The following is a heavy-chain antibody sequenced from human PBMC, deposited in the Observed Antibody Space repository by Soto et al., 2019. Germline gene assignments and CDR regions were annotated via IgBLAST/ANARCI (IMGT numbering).Heavy chain of an antibody. J-gene: IGHJ3*02. CDR2: MNPNSGNT. Sequence: WASVKVSCKASGYTFTSYDINWVRQATGQGLEWMGWMNPNSGNTGYAQKFQGRVTMTRNTSISTAYMELSSLRSEDTAVYYCARSLRKGPAYYYDSSGYYPVSFDIWGQGTMVTVS. CDR3: ARSLRKGPAYYYDSSGYYPVSFDI. D-gene: IGHD3-22*01. V-gene: IGHV1-8*01. CDR1: GYTFTSYD.